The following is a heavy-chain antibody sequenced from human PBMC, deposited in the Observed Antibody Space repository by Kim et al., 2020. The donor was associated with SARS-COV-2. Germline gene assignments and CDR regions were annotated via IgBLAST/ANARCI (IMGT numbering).Heavy chain of an antibody. Sequence: KHSLKRRFTISVDKSKNQFSLNLSSVTAADTAVYYCARDVYSGWYPFDYWGQGTLVTVSS. CDR3: ARDVYSGWYPFDY. D-gene: IGHD6-19*01. J-gene: IGHJ4*02. V-gene: IGHV4-4*02.